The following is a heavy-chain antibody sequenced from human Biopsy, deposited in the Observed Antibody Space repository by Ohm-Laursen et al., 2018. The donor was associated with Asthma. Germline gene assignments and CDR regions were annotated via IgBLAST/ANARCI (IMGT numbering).Heavy chain of an antibody. CDR1: GGTLSNFA. D-gene: IGHD6-19*01. Sequence: SVKVSCNAPGGTLSNFAISWVRQAPGQGLGWLGGIMTVFGTTNYAQKFQGRVTITADESTSTAYMEVTSLRSEDTAIYYCARCQVGYSSGWSLLLKKIYYSGMDVWGQGTAVTVSS. J-gene: IGHJ6*02. V-gene: IGHV1-69*13. CDR3: ARCQVGYSSGWSLLLKKIYYSGMDV. CDR2: IMTVFGTT.